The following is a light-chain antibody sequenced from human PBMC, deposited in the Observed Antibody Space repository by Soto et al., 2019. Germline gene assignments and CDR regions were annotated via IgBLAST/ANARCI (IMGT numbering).Light chain of an antibody. CDR2: GAS. V-gene: IGKV3-20*01. Sequence: NGLPQSKSTLSLSAGERCTLSGRASQSVSSYLAWYQQKPGQAPRLLIYGASSRATGIPDRFSGSGSGTDFTLTISRLEPEDFAVYYRQQYGSSITFGQGTRLAIK. CDR3: QQYGSSIT. J-gene: IGKJ5*01. CDR1: QSVSSY.